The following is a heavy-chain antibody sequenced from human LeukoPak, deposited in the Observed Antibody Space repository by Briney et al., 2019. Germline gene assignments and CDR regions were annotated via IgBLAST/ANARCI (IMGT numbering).Heavy chain of an antibody. D-gene: IGHD4/OR15-4a*01. Sequence: SVKVSCKASGGTFSSYAISWVRQAPGQGLEWMGGIIPIFGTANYAQKFQGRVTITTDDSTSTAYMELSSLRSEDTAVYYCARDLTTNYYYYYMDVWGKGTTVTVSS. V-gene: IGHV1-69*05. CDR2: IIPIFGTA. CDR1: GGTFSSYA. CDR3: ARDLTTNYYYYYMDV. J-gene: IGHJ6*03.